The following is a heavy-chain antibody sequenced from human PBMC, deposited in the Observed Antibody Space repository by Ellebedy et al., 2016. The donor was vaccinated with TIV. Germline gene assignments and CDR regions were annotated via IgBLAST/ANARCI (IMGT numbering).Heavy chain of an antibody. CDR3: VRRSGSYFDY. V-gene: IGHV3-7*01. Sequence: GESLKISCAASGFTFSRYWMNWVRQAPGKGLEWVANIKDDGTEKYYLESVKGRFTISRDNARNSLFLQMNSLTTEDTAVYYCVRRSGSYFDYWGQGTLLTVSS. CDR1: GFTFSRYW. CDR2: IKDDGTEK. D-gene: IGHD3-10*01. J-gene: IGHJ4*02.